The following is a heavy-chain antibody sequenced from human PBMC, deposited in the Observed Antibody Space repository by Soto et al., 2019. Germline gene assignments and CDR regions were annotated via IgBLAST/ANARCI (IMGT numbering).Heavy chain of an antibody. Sequence: VGSLRLSCAASGFTFSSYGMHWVRQAPGKGLEWVAVIWYDGSNKYYADSVKGRFTISRDNSKNTLYLQMNSLRAEDTAVYYCARDSQSYYADKYYYYGMDVWGQGTTVTVSS. J-gene: IGHJ6*02. V-gene: IGHV3-33*01. CDR3: ARDSQSYYADKYYYYGMDV. CDR1: GFTFSSYG. D-gene: IGHD1-26*01. CDR2: IWYDGSNK.